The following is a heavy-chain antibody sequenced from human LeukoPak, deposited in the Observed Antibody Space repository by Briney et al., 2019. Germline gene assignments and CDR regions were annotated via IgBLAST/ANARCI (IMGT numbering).Heavy chain of an antibody. Sequence: ASVKVSCKASGYTFTSYGISWVRQAPGQGLGWVGWISAYNGNTNYAQKLQGRVTMTTDTSTSTAYMELRSLRSDDTAVYYCARFDGWYSSDGFDYWGQGTLVTVSS. D-gene: IGHD6-19*01. CDR3: ARFDGWYSSDGFDY. V-gene: IGHV1-18*01. CDR1: GYTFTSYG. J-gene: IGHJ4*02. CDR2: ISAYNGNT.